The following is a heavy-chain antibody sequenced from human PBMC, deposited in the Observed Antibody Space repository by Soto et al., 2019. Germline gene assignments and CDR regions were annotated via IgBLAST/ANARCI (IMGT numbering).Heavy chain of an antibody. CDR1: GFTFSNYD. Sequence: EVQLVESGGGLVQPGGSLRLSCAASGFTFSNYDMHWVRQATGKGLEWVSSIVTGGDTYYADSVKGRLTISRENGKSSLYLQMNSLRAGDTAVYYCARARGEDDAGDYWYFELWGRGPLVTVSS. V-gene: IGHV3-13*04. CDR2: IVTGGDT. D-gene: IGHD3-10*01. J-gene: IGHJ2*01. CDR3: ARARGEDDAGDYWYFEL.